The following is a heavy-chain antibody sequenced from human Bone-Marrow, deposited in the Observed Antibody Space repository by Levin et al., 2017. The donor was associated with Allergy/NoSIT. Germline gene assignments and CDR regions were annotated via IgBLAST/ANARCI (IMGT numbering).Heavy chain of an antibody. Sequence: GGSLRLSCAASGFTFGSYAMTWVRQAPGTGLQWVATISGSATDTYYADSVKGRFTISRDNSKNTLYLQMNSLRAEDTAIYYCAKTRDSSWYGLFDYWGQGTLVTVSS. CDR2: ISGSATDT. D-gene: IGHD6-13*01. J-gene: IGHJ4*02. CDR1: GFTFGSYA. V-gene: IGHV3-23*01. CDR3: AKTRDSSWYGLFDY.